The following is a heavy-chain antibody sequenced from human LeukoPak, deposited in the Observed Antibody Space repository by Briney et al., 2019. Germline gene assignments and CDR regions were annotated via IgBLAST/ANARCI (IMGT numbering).Heavy chain of an antibody. CDR3: ARFYGSGSYSLY. CDR1: GLTFSDYF. J-gene: IGHJ4*02. D-gene: IGHD3-10*01. CDR2: ISTTSIIV. Sequence: GGSLRLSCAASGLTFSDYFMGWIRQAPGKGLEWVAHISTTSIIVDYADSVKGRFTISRDNAENSLYLQMSSLRAEDTAVYYCARFYGSGSYSLYWGQGTLVTVSS. V-gene: IGHV3-11*04.